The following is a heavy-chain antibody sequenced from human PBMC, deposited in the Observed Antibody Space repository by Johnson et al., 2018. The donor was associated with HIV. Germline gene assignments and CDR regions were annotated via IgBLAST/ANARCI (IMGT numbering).Heavy chain of an antibody. Sequence: QVQLVESGGGVVQPGRSLRLSCAASGITFSDYYMSWIRQAPGKGLEWVAVFWYDGSNNYYADSVKGRFTISRDTSKNTLYLQMNSLRPEDTAVYYCASDGWELLGVAAFDVWGQGTLVTVSS. CDR3: ASDGWELLGVAAFDV. V-gene: IGHV3-33*08. CDR1: GITFSDYY. J-gene: IGHJ3*01. CDR2: FWYDGSNN. D-gene: IGHD1-26*01.